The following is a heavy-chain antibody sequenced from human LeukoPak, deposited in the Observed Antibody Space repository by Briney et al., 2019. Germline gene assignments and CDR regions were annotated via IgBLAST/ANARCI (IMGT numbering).Heavy chain of an antibody. CDR1: GFTFSSYV. D-gene: IGHD6-13*01. Sequence: GGSLRLSCAASGFTFSSYVMSWVRQAPGKGLEWVSAVSCSGGGTYYADSVKGRFTISRDNSKNTLYLQLNSLRVGATVVYSCAKDGTIAAAGSRGRRYFDYWGQGTLVTVSS. V-gene: IGHV3-23*01. CDR2: VSCSGGGT. CDR3: AKDGTIAAAGSRGRRYFDY. J-gene: IGHJ4*02.